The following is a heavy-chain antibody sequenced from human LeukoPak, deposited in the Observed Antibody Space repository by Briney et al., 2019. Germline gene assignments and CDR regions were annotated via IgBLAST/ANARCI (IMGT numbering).Heavy chain of an antibody. CDR3: ARRVVVPAAIVDWFDP. CDR1: GYTFTSYA. Sequence: GASVKVSCKASGYTFTSYAMHWVRQAPGQRLEWMGWINAGNGNTKYSQKFQGRVTITRDTSASTAYMELSSLRSEDTAVYYCARRVVVPAAIVDWFDPWGQGTLVTFSS. J-gene: IGHJ5*02. CDR2: INAGNGNT. V-gene: IGHV1-3*01. D-gene: IGHD2-2*01.